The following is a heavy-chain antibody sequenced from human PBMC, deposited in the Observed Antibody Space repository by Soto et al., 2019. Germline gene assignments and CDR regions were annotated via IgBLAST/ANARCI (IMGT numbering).Heavy chain of an antibody. CDR3: ARDASFYDFWSGYQLDV. CDR2: ISAYNGNT. V-gene: IGHV1-18*01. CDR1: GYTFTSYG. D-gene: IGHD3-3*01. J-gene: IGHJ6*04. Sequence: ASVKVSCKASGYTFTSYGISWVRQAPGQGLEWMGWISAYNGNTNHAQKLQGRVTMTTDTSTSTAYMELRSLRSDDTAVYYCARDASFYDFWSGYQLDVWGKGTTVTVSS.